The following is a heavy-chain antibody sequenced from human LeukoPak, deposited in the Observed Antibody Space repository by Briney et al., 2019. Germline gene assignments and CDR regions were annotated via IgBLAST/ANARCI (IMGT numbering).Heavy chain of an antibody. Sequence: PGGSLRLSCVVSGFTFSSYDMNWVRQAPGKGLEWVSYISSSSTIYYADSVKGRFTISRDNAKNALYLQMNSLRDEDTAVYYCARDSPPDYWGQGTLVTVSS. V-gene: IGHV3-48*02. CDR3: ARDSPPDY. J-gene: IGHJ4*02. CDR1: GFTFSSYD. CDR2: ISSSSTI.